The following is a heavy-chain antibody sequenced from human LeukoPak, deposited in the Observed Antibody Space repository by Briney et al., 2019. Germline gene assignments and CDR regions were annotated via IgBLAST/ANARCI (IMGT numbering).Heavy chain of an antibody. CDR2: MNPNSGNT. CDR3: ARGRVNYGS. J-gene: IGHJ4*02. V-gene: IGHV1-8*01. D-gene: IGHD4-11*01. Sequence: GASVKVSCKASGYTFTSYDINWVRQAPGQGLGWMGWMNPNSGNTGYAQKFQGRVTMTRNTAISTAYMELSSLRSGDTAVYYCARGRVNYGSWGQGTLVTVSS. CDR1: GYTFTSYD.